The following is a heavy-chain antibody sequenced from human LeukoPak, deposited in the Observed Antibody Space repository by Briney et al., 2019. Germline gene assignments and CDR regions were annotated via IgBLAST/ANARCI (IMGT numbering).Heavy chain of an antibody. CDR1: GFTFDDYA. V-gene: IGHV3-9*01. D-gene: IGHD4-17*01. CDR2: ISWNSGSI. Sequence: PGRSLRLSCAASGFTFDDYAMHWVRQAPGKGLEWVSGISWNSGSIGYADSVKGRFTISRDNAKNSLYLQMNSLRAEDTALYYCAKAHDYGDYGWYYFDYWGQGTLVTVSS. J-gene: IGHJ4*02. CDR3: AKAHDYGDYGWYYFDY.